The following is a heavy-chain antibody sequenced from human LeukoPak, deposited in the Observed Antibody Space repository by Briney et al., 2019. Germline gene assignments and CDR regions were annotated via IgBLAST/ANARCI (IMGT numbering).Heavy chain of an antibody. D-gene: IGHD4-11*01. CDR2: IIPIFGTA. J-gene: IGHJ4*02. V-gene: IGHV1-69*05. CDR1: GGTFSSYA. CDR3: ARGGFAYSNYEVGDY. Sequence: SVKVSCKASGGTFSSYAISWVRQAPGQGLEWMGGIIPIFGTANYAQKFQGRVTITTDESTSTAYMELSSPRSEDTAVYYCARGGFAYSNYEVGDYWGQGTLVTVSS.